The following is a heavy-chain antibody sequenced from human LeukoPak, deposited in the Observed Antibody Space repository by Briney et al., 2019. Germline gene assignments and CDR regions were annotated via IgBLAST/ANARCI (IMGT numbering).Heavy chain of an antibody. J-gene: IGHJ4*02. CDR3: ARDLSSTDHWELEH. V-gene: IGHV1-2*06. D-gene: IGHD1-7*01. Sequence: ASVKVSCKASGYTFNDYFLHWVRQAPGQGLEWMGRINPGSSDTYLAQSFQGRVTVTSDTSIATAYMELSGLASDDTAVYYCARDLSSTDHWELEHWGQGTLVTVSS. CDR1: GYTFNDYF. CDR2: INPGSSDT.